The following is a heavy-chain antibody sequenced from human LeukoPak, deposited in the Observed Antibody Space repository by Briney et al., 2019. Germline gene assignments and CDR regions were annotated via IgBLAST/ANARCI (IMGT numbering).Heavy chain of an antibody. CDR2: IKYDGSEK. J-gene: IGHJ4*02. V-gene: IGHV3-7*03. CDR1: GFTFSSYW. Sequence: GGSLRLSCAASGFTFSSYWMTWVRQAPGKGLEWVANIKYDGSEKYYVDSVKGRFTISRDNAKNSLYLQMNSLRVEDTAVYYCARLGDYYDSSGYYGYVDYWGQGTLVTVSS. CDR3: ARLGDYYDSSGYYGYVDY. D-gene: IGHD3-22*01.